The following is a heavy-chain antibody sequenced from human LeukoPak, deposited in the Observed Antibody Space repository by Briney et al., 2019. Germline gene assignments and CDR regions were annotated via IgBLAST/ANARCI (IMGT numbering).Heavy chain of an antibody. V-gene: IGHV3-23*01. CDR1: GLTFSSYA. D-gene: IGHD6-6*01. CDR2: SSGSGGST. Sequence: GGSLRLSCTASGLTFSSYAMSWVRKAPGKGLEWVSVSSGSGGSTYYADSVKGRFTISRDNSKNTLDLQMNSLRAEDTAVYYCAKSGTARPGYYYYMDVWGKGTTVTVSS. CDR3: AKSGTARPGYYYYMDV. J-gene: IGHJ6*03.